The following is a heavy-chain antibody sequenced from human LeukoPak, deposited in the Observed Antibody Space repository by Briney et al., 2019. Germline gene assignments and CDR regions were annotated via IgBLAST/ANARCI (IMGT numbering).Heavy chain of an antibody. Sequence: GGSLRLSCAAFGFTFRSYWMSWVRQAPGKGLEWVANIKQGGSEKYYVDSVKGRFTISRDNSKNTLYLQMNSLRAEDTAVYYCAKDFTDIVENPWGQGTLVTVSS. J-gene: IGHJ5*02. CDR3: AKDFTDIVENP. D-gene: IGHD2-15*01. V-gene: IGHV3-7*03. CDR2: IKQGGSEK. CDR1: GFTFRSYW.